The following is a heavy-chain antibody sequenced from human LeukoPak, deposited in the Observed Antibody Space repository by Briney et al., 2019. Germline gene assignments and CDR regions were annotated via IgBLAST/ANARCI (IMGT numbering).Heavy chain of an antibody. D-gene: IGHD3-22*01. V-gene: IGHV4-34*01. CDR2: INHSGST. Sequence: SATLSLTCAVYGGSLSGYNWTWIRQSPGKGLEWIGEINHSGSTNYNPSLKSRVTISVDTSKNQFSLKLSSVTAADTAVYYCARDHREYDSSGYYLNWGQETLVTVSS. CDR1: GGSLSGYN. CDR3: ARDHREYDSSGYYLN. J-gene: IGHJ4*02.